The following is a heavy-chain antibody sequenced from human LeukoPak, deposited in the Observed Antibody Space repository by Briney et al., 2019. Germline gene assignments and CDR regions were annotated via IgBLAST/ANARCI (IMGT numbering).Heavy chain of an antibody. V-gene: IGHV4-34*01. CDR1: GGSFSGYY. CDR2: INHSGST. CDR3: AGTENGYGPRTPPDY. D-gene: IGHD5-18*01. J-gene: IGHJ4*02. Sequence: SETLSLTCAVYGGSFSGYYWSWIRQPPGKGLEWIGEINHSGSTNYNPSLKSRVTISVDTSKNQFSLKLSSVTAADTAVYYCAGTENGYGPRTPPDYWGQGTLVTVSS.